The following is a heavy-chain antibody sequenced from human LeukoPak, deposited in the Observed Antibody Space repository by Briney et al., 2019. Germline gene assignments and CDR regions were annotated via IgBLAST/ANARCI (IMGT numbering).Heavy chain of an antibody. CDR1: GFTFSGSA. CDR2: ISDSGGST. J-gene: IGHJ6*02. V-gene: IGHV3-64D*09. D-gene: IGHD2-15*01. Sequence: GGSLKLSCAASGFTFSGSAILWVRQASGKGLEYVSAISDSGGSTYYADSVKGRFTISRDNSKNTLYLQMSSLRAEDTAVYFCVRGYSFGPYGMDVWGQGTTVTVSS. CDR3: VRGYSFGPYGMDV.